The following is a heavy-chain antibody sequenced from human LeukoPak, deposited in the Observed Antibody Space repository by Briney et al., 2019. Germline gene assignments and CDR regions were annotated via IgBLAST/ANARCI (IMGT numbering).Heavy chain of an antibody. CDR2: INGDGTTT. V-gene: IGHV3-74*03. CDR1: GFTFSTFW. J-gene: IGHJ6*02. Sequence: GGSLRLSCAVTGFTFSTFWMHWVRQVPGKGRVWVSYINGDGTTTTYADSVKGRFTISRDNAKNTVYLQMNSLRGEDSAVYYCGRWNYGMDVWGQGTTVTVSS. CDR3: GRWNYGMDV.